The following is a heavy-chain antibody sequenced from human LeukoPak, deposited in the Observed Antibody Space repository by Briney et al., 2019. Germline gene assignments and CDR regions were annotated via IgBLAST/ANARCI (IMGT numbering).Heavy chain of an antibody. V-gene: IGHV3-66*01. CDR1: EFSVSSNY. D-gene: IGHD3-10*01. CDR2: IYSGGST. CDR3: AKEGDYYGSGSYRDGFDI. Sequence: GGSLRLSCAASEFSVSSNYMTWVRQAPGKGLEWVSLIYSGGSTYYADSVKGRFTISRDNSKNTLYLQMNSLRAEDTAVYYCAKEGDYYGSGSYRDGFDIWGQGTRATVSS. J-gene: IGHJ3*02.